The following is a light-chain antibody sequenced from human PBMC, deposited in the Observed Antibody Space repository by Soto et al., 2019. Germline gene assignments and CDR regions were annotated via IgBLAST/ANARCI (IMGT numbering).Light chain of an antibody. CDR1: QSVSSY. V-gene: IGKV3D-15*01. J-gene: IGKJ4*01. CDR2: GAS. Sequence: EILFTQSPATLSLSPGERATLSCRASQSVSSYLAWYQQKPGQAPSLLIYGASSRATGIPDRFSGSGSGTDFTLTISSLQSEDFAVYYCQQYNNWLALTFGGGTKVDIK. CDR3: QQYNNWLALT.